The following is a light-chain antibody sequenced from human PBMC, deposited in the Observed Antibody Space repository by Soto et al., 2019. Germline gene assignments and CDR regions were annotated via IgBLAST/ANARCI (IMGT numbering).Light chain of an antibody. CDR2: LGY. Sequence: DIVMTQSPLSLPVTPGEPASISCRSSQSLLYENGYTYFDWYVQKPGQPPQLLIYLGYNRPSGVPDRFSGSVAGTDFTLKISRVETEDVGGYYGMLVLRPSYTFGQGTKLEIK. V-gene: IGKV2-28*01. CDR3: MLVLRPSYT. CDR1: QSLLYENGYTY. J-gene: IGKJ2*01.